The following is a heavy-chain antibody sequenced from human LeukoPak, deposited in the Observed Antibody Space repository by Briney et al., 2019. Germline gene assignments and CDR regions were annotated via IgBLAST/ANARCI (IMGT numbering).Heavy chain of an antibody. Sequence: SETLSLTCVVSGGSFSGYFWTWIRQPPGKGLEWIGEINHRGSTNYNPSLKSRVTISADTSKNQFSLKLNSATAADTAVYYCARDPATVTNSWGQGTLVTVSS. CDR3: ARDPATVTNS. CDR2: INHRGST. D-gene: IGHD4-17*01. CDR1: GGSFSGYF. V-gene: IGHV4-34*01. J-gene: IGHJ4*02.